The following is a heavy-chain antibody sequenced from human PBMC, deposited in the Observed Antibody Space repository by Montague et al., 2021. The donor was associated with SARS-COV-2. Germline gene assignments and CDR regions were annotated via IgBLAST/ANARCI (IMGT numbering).Heavy chain of an antibody. CDR2: IYYSGST. V-gene: IGHV4-59*01. J-gene: IGHJ6*02. Sequence: SETLSPTCTVSGGSISGYYWSWIRQSPGKGLEWIGYIYYSGSTKYNPFLESRVTVSVDRSKNQVSLKLSSVTPADTAVYYCARLLRSCSNGVCRTYYYYAMDVWGQGTTVTASS. CDR3: ARLLRSCSNGVCRTYYYYAMDV. CDR1: GGSISGYY. D-gene: IGHD2-8*01.